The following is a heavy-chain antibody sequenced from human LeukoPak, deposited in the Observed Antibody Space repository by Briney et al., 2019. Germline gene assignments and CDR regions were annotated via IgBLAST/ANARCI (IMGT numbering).Heavy chain of an antibody. J-gene: IGHJ4*02. Sequence: PGGSLRLSCAASGLSFRSFWMSWVRQAPGKGLEWVANINQDGSEKYYVDSMKGRFTISRDNAKNSLYLQMNSLRAEDTAVYYCARGYDSGNYYFDYWGQGTLVSVSS. V-gene: IGHV3-7*04. CDR1: GLSFRSFW. CDR2: INQDGSEK. D-gene: IGHD3-10*01. CDR3: ARGYDSGNYYFDY.